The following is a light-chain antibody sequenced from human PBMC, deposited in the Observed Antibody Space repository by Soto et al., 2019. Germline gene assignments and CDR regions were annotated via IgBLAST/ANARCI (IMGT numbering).Light chain of an antibody. CDR3: QQRNIWPPVT. CDR1: QSVSSN. J-gene: IGKJ5*01. V-gene: IGKV3D-15*01. CDR2: GAS. Sequence: EIVMTQSPATLSVSPVERSTLSCMASQSVSSNLAWYQQKPGQAPRLLIYGASTRAAGIPARFSGSGSGTDFTLTINSLEPEDFAVYYCQQRNIWPPVTCGQGTRREIK.